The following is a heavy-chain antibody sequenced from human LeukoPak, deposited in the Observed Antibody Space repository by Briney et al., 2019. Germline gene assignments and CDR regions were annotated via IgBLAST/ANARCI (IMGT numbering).Heavy chain of an antibody. CDR3: ARFLAYVWGSYRPFDY. CDR2: ISYDGSNK. D-gene: IGHD3-16*02. CDR1: GFTFSSYA. Sequence: PGRSLRLSCAASGFTFSSYAMHWVRQAPGKGLEWVAVISYDGSNKYYADSVKGRFTISRDNSKNTLYLQMNSLRAEDTAVYYCARFLAYVWGSYRPFDYWGQGTLVTVSS. J-gene: IGHJ4*02. V-gene: IGHV3-30-3*01.